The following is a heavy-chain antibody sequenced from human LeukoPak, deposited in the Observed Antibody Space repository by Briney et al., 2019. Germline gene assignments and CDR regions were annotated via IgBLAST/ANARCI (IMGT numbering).Heavy chain of an antibody. CDR1: GFTFSTYA. J-gene: IGHJ4*02. Sequence: GGSLRLSCAASGFTFSTYAMTWVRQAPGKGLEWVSLISGTGGSIYYADSVKGRFTISRDNSKNSLYLQMNSLRTEGTALYYCAKDHDSENYFDYWGQGTLVTVSS. D-gene: IGHD2-15*01. V-gene: IGHV3-43*02. CDR2: ISGTGGSI. CDR3: AKDHDSENYFDY.